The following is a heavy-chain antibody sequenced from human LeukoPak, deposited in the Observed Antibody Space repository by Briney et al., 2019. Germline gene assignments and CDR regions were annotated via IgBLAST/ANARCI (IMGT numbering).Heavy chain of an antibody. V-gene: IGHV1-69*13. CDR1: GGTFSSYA. J-gene: IGHJ4*02. D-gene: IGHD6-19*01. Sequence: ASVKVSCKAPGGTFSSYAISWVRQAPGQGLEWMGGIIPIFGTANYAQKFQGRVTITADESTSTAYMELSSLRSEDTAVYYCARGRLYSSGWYLDYFDYWGQGTLVTVSS. CDR3: ARGRLYSSGWYLDYFDY. CDR2: IIPIFGTA.